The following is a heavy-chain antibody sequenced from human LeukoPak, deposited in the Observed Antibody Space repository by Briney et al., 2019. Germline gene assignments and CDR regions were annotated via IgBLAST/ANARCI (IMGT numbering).Heavy chain of an antibody. CDR3: ARHRWELALGFDS. Sequence: SETLSLTCTVSGDSMSSNYYWSWIRQPPGKGLEWIGYIYYSGSTKYSPSLKSRVTISVDTSTNQFSLKLSSVTAADTAVYYCARHRWELALGFDSWGQGTLVTVSS. CDR2: IYYSGST. J-gene: IGHJ4*02. D-gene: IGHD1-26*01. CDR1: GDSMSSNYY. V-gene: IGHV4-59*08.